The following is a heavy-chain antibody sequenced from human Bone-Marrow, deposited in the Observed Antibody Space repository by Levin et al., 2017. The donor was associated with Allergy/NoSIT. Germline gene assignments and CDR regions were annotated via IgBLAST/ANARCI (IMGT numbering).Heavy chain of an antibody. Sequence: ASVKVSCKASGYRFTNNYIHWVRQAPGQGLEWMGMIDPSAGSTSYAQNFHGRVTMTRDTSTTTVYMELSRLRSDDTAVYYCARELEGDNTKFWPVAYWGQGTLVTVSS. CDR2: IDPSAGST. CDR3: ARELEGDNTKFWPVAY. J-gene: IGHJ4*02. V-gene: IGHV1-46*01. CDR1: GYRFTNNY. D-gene: IGHD3-9*01.